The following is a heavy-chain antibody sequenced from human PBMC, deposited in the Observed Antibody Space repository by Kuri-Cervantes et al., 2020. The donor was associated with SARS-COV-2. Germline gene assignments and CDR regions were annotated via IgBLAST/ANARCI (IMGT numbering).Heavy chain of an antibody. D-gene: IGHD6-19*01. CDR2: ISWNSGSI. Sequence: GGSLRHSCAASGFTFDDYAMHWVRQAPGKGLEWVSGISWNSGSIDYADSVKGRFTISRDNAKNSLYLQMNSLRAEDTALYYCAKDIRSSGWSIDYWGQGTLVTVSS. J-gene: IGHJ4*02. CDR1: GFTFDDYA. CDR3: AKDIRSSGWSIDY. V-gene: IGHV3-9*01.